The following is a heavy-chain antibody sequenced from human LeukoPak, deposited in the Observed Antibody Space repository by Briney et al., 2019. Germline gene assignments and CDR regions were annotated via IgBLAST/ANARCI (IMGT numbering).Heavy chain of an antibody. CDR2: INTNTGNP. CDR3: ARGLSFGGSYYFYDY. Sequence: ASVKVSCKASGYTFSSYAINWIRQAPGQGLEWMGWINTNTGNPTYAQGFTGRFVFSLDTSVSTAYLQISSLKAEDTAVHYCARGLSFGGSYYFYDYWGQGTLVTVSS. CDR1: GYTFSSYA. J-gene: IGHJ4*02. D-gene: IGHD1-26*01. V-gene: IGHV7-4-1*02.